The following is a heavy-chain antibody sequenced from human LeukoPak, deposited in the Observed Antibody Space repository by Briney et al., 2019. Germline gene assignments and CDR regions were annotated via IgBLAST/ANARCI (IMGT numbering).Heavy chain of an antibody. CDR2: IKYDGSEK. J-gene: IGHJ4*02. CDR3: ARDIEVAGLFFDY. V-gene: IGHV3-7*01. D-gene: IGHD6-13*01. Sequence: GESLRLSCAASGFTFSNYWMSWVRQAPGKGLEWVANIKYDGSEKDYVDSVKGRFTISRDNAKNSLYLQMNSLRAEDTAVYYCARDIEVAGLFFDYWGQGTLVTVSS. CDR1: GFTFSNYW.